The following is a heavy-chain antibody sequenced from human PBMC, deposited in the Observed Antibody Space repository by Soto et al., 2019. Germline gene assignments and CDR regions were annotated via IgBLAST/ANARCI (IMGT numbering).Heavy chain of an antibody. D-gene: IGHD1-26*01. V-gene: IGHV4-39*01. CDR3: ATQEVGGSYVYTFDP. CDR2: IHYSGNT. CDR1: GGSISSSSYH. J-gene: IGHJ5*02. Sequence: SETLSLTCTVSGGSISSSSYHWGWIRQPPGKGLEWIGSIHYSGNTYYNPSLNGRVSMSVDTSKNQFSLNLSSVTAADTAVYYCATQEVGGSYVYTFDPWGQGTLVTVSS.